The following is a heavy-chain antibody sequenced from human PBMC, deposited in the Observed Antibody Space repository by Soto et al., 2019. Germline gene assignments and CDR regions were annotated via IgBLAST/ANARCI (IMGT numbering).Heavy chain of an antibody. CDR1: GFSISSGYY. J-gene: IGHJ4*02. Sequence: SETLSLTCAVSGFSISSGYYWAWIRQPPGKGLEWIASIHHIGSTYYNPSLRSRVTISVDTSKNQVSLKLNSVTAADTAVYYCARGEAVSGNHFDSWGQGTLATVSS. CDR2: IHHIGST. CDR3: ARGEAVSGNHFDS. V-gene: IGHV4-38-2*01. D-gene: IGHD6-19*01.